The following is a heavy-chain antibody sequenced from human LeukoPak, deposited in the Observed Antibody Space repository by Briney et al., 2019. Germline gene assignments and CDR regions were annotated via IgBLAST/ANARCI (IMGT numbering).Heavy chain of an antibody. J-gene: IGHJ6*02. CDR3: AKEAFITTVRGVNYYYGMDV. CDR1: GFTFSTYA. V-gene: IGHV3-23*01. CDR2: ISGSGGST. D-gene: IGHD3-10*01. Sequence: GGSLRLSCAASGFTFSTYAMSWVRQAPGKGLEWVSGISGSGGSTYYADSVKGRFTISRDNSKNTLYLQMNSLRAEDTAVFYCAKEAFITTVRGVNYYYGMDVWGQGTTIAVSS.